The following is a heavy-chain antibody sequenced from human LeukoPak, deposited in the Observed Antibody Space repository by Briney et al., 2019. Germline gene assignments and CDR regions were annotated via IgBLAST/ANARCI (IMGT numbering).Heavy chain of an antibody. CDR3: ARDGKPYSSGWYVYYYGMDV. CDR1: GFTFSSYS. Sequence: GGSLRLSCAASGFTFSSYSMNWVRQAPGKGREGVSSISRISSYIYYADSVKGRFTISRDNAKNSLYLQLNSLRAEDTAVYYCARDGKPYSSGWYVYYYGMDVWGKGTTVTVSS. J-gene: IGHJ6*04. D-gene: IGHD6-19*01. CDR2: ISRISSYI. V-gene: IGHV3-21*01.